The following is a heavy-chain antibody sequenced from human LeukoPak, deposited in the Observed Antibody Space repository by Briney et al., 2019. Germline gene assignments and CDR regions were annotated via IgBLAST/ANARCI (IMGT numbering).Heavy chain of an antibody. J-gene: IGHJ6*02. V-gene: IGHV1-18*01. CDR1: GYTFTSYG. Sequence: ASVKVSCKASGYTFTSYGISWVRQAPGQGLEWMGWISAYNGNTNYAQKLQGRVTMTTDTSTSTAYMELRSLRSDDTAVYYCARGPSRFLEWLLLLGYGMDVWGQGTTVTVSS. CDR3: ARGPSRFLEWLLLLGYGMDV. D-gene: IGHD3-3*01. CDR2: ISAYNGNT.